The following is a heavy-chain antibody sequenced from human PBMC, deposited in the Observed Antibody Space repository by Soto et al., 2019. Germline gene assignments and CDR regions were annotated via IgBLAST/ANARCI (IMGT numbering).Heavy chain of an antibody. D-gene: IGHD3-22*01. V-gene: IGHV4-59*01. CDR1: GGSISSYY. Sequence: LSLTCTVSGGSISSYYWSWIRQPPGKGLEWIGYIFYSGSPNYKPSLKSRVTISVDTSRNQLSLKLTSVTAADTAVYFCARGYYETRDAAFDIWGQGTVVTVSS. J-gene: IGHJ3*02. CDR2: IFYSGSP. CDR3: ARGYYETRDAAFDI.